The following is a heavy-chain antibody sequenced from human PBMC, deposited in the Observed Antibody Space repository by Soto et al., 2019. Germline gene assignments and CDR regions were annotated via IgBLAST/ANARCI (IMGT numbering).Heavy chain of an antibody. D-gene: IGHD3-22*01. CDR2: ISGTGNIM. V-gene: IGHV3-48*03. CDR1: GFTFNSFE. Sequence: GESLKISCAASGFTFNSFEMNWVRQAPGKGLEWISHISGTGNIMYYADSVRGRFSISRDNAENSLYLQMNSLRAEDSAVYYCARDRDCYDSSWSLVYWGRGTLVTVSS. J-gene: IGHJ4*02. CDR3: ARDRDCYDSSWSLVY.